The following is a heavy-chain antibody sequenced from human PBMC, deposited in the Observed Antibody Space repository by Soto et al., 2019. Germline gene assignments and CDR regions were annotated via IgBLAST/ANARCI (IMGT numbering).Heavy chain of an antibody. CDR2: ISYDGSNK. V-gene: IGHV3-30*09. D-gene: IGHD6-19*01. Sequence: QPGGSLRLSCAASGFTFSSYAMHWVRQAPGKGLEWVAVISYDGSNKYYADSVKGRFAISRDNSKNTLYLQMNSLRAEDTAVYYCARDSVISSGWTDPRGAPVLDYWGQGTLVTVSS. CDR1: GFTFSSYA. J-gene: IGHJ4*02. CDR3: ARDSVISSGWTDPRGAPVLDY.